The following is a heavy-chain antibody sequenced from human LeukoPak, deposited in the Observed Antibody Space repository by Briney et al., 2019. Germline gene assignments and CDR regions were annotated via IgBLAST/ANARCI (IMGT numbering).Heavy chain of an antibody. CDR3: ARLKNTVNIFGN. Sequence: SSETLSLTCTVSGGSISCYYWSWIRQPPGKGLEWIAYIYYRGGTNYNPSLKSRVTISVDTSKNQFSLKLSSVTAADTAVYYCARLKNTVNIFGNWGQGTLVTVSS. CDR2: IYYRGGT. V-gene: IGHV4-59*08. CDR1: GGSISCYY. J-gene: IGHJ4*02. D-gene: IGHD4-11*01.